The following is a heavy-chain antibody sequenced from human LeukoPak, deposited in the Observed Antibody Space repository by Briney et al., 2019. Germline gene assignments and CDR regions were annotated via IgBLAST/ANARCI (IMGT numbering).Heavy chain of an antibody. D-gene: IGHD3-16*01. Sequence: PGVSQTLSCTASGYTFSTYWINWLRQCRGKGLVWFALINGDGSTTSHSYSVKRLLTLSRDNATKTAYMQMNSLRDEDTAVYFCARNYARSPDYCGRGTLVTVSA. CDR1: GYTFSTYW. CDR3: ARNYARSPDY. CDR2: INGDGSTT. J-gene: IGHJ4*02. V-gene: IGHV3-74*01.